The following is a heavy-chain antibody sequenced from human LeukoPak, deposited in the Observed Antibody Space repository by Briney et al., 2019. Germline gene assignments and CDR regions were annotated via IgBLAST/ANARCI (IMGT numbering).Heavy chain of an antibody. CDR3: ARRDQAIDY. V-gene: IGHV4-39*01. J-gene: IGHJ4*02. Sequence: SETLSLTCSVSGGSVSSSSYYWGWVRQPPGKGLEWIGSFHYSGSTYYNPSLKSRVTIFVDTSKNQFSLRLSSVTAADTAVYYCARRDQAIDYWGQGTLVTVSS. CDR2: FHYSGST. CDR1: GGSVSSSSYY. D-gene: IGHD5-24*01.